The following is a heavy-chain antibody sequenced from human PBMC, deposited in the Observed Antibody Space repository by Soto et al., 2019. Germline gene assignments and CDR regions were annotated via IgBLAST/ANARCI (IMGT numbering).Heavy chain of an antibody. Sequence: GASVKVSCKASGYTFTSYAMHWVRQAPGQRLEWMGWINAGNGNTKYSQKFQGRVTITRDTSASTAYMELSSLRSEDTAVYYCARDLPILRTTMVRGVILPDHEYFQHWGQGTLVTVSS. CDR3: ARDLPILRTTMVRGVILPDHEYFQH. CDR2: INAGNGNT. V-gene: IGHV1-3*01. J-gene: IGHJ1*01. CDR1: GYTFTSYA. D-gene: IGHD3-10*01.